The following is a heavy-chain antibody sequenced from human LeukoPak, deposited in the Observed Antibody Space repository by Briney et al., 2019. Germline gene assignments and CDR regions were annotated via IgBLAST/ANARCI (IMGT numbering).Heavy chain of an antibody. CDR2: ISSSSSYI. CDR1: GFTFSSYS. Sequence: GGSLRLSCAASGFTFSSYSMNWVRQAPGKGLEWVSSISSSSSYIYYADSVKGQFTISRDNAKNSLYLQMNSLRAEDTAVYYCARDLGYDYVWGSFDYWGQGTLVTVSS. D-gene: IGHD3-16*01. CDR3: ARDLGYDYVWGSFDY. J-gene: IGHJ4*02. V-gene: IGHV3-21*01.